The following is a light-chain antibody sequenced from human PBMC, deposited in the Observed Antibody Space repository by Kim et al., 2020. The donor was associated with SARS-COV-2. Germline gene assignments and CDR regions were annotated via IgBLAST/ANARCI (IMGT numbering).Light chain of an antibody. CDR1: QGVSSR. J-gene: IGKJ2*01. Sequence: GDRVTITCRASQGVSSRVAWYQQKTGKAPKLMIYAENNLQSGVPSRFSGSGYGTDSTLTISSLQPEDFATYYCQQANNFPYTFGQGTKL. V-gene: IGKV1-12*01. CDR2: AEN. CDR3: QQANNFPYT.